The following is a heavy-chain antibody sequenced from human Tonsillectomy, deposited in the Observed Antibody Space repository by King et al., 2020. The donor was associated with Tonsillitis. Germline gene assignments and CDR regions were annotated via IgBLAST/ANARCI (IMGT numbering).Heavy chain of an antibody. CDR3: AKDRSVSWKNFDY. Sequence: VQLVESGGGLVQSGGSLRLSCAASGFTFSKYVMTWVRQAPGKGLEWVSSMSSSGGSKFYADSVKGRFTMSRDNSKNRLYLQMNSLSAEDTAVYYCAKDRSVSWKNFDYWGQGTLVTVSS. D-gene: IGHD6-13*01. J-gene: IGHJ4*02. V-gene: IGHV3-23*04. CDR1: GFTFSKYV. CDR2: MSSSGGSK.